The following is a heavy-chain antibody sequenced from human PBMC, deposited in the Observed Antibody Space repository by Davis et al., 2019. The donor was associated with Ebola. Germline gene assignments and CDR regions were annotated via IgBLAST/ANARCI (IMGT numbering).Heavy chain of an antibody. J-gene: IGHJ6*02. Sequence: ASVKVSRKASGYTLRSYGFNWVRQAPGHGLEWMGWISTDNGNTYYAQKLQGRVTMTTDTSTSTAYMELRSLRSDDTAVYYCARAWGCSGGSCFIYDYYGMDVWGPGTTVTVS. CDR2: ISTDNGNT. CDR3: ARAWGCSGGSCFIYDYYGMDV. CDR1: GYTLRSYG. V-gene: IGHV1-18*01. D-gene: IGHD2-15*01.